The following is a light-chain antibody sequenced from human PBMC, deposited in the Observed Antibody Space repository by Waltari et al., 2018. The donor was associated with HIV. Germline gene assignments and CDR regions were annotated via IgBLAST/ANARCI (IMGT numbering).Light chain of an antibody. CDR2: DAS. V-gene: IGKV3-11*01. J-gene: IGKJ5*01. CDR3: QRRSNWPSIT. Sequence: EIVLTQSPATLSLSPGERATLSCRASQSVSSYLAWYQQQPGQAPRPLIYDASNRATGIPARFSGSGSETDFTLTISSLEPEDFAVYYCQRRSNWPSITFGQGTRLEIK. CDR1: QSVSSY.